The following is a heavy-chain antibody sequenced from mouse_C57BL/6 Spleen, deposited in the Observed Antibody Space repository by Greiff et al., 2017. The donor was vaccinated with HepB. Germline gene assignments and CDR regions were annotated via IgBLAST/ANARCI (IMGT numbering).Heavy chain of an antibody. Sequence: EVHLVESGEGLVKPGGSLKLSCAASGFTFSSYAMSWVRQTPEKRLEWVAYISSGGDYIYYADTVKGRFTISRDNARNTLYLQMSSLKSEDTAMYYCTRDPSYYYGSSYGFAYWGQGTLVTVSA. CDR2: ISSGGDYI. J-gene: IGHJ3*01. V-gene: IGHV5-9-1*02. D-gene: IGHD1-1*01. CDR1: GFTFSSYA. CDR3: TRDPSYYYGSSYGFAY.